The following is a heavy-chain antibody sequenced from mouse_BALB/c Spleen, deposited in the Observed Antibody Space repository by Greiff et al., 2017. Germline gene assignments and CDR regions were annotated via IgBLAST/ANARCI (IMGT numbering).Heavy chain of an antibody. CDR1: GFTFSSFG. V-gene: IGHV5-17*02. Sequence: EVMLVESGGGLVQPGGSRKLSCAASGFTFSSFGMHWVRQAPEKGLEWVAYISSGSSTIYYADTVKGRFTISRDNPKNTLFLQMTSLRSEDTAMCYCARGYDETWFAYWGQGTMVTVSA. CDR2: ISSGSSTI. CDR3: ARGYDETWFAY. D-gene: IGHD2-12*01. J-gene: IGHJ3*01.